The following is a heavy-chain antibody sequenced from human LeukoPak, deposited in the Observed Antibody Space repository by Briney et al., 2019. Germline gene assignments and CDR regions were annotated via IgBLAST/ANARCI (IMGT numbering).Heavy chain of an antibody. CDR3: ARDNYRDYYYYGMDV. CDR2: IYDSGST. Sequence: SETLSLTCTVSGDSINSNNYYWGWIRQPPGKGLEWIGSIYDSGSTYYNPSLKSRVTISVDTSKNQFSLRLSSVTAADTAVYYCARDNYRDYYYYGMDVWGQGTTVTVSS. V-gene: IGHV4-39*07. J-gene: IGHJ6*02. D-gene: IGHD5-24*01. CDR1: GDSINSNNYY.